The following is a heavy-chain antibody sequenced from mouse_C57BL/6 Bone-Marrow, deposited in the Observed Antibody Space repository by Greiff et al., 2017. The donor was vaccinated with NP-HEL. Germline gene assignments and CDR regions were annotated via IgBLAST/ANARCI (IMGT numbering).Heavy chain of an antibody. Sequence: VHVKQSGPVLVKPGASVKMSCKASGYTFTDYYMNWVKQSHGKSLEWIGVINPYNGGTSYNQKFKGKATLTVDKSSSTAYMELNSLTSEDSAVYYCARASYSYFDYWGQGTTLTVSS. V-gene: IGHV1-19*01. D-gene: IGHD1-1*01. CDR1: GYTFTDYY. CDR3: ARASYSYFDY. CDR2: INPYNGGT. J-gene: IGHJ2*01.